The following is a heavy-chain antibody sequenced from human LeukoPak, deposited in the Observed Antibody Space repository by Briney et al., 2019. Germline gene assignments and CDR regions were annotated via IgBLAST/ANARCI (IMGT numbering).Heavy chain of an antibody. V-gene: IGHV4-4*07. CDR1: GGSINNYY. CDR2: IYSGGST. J-gene: IGHJ6*02. D-gene: IGHD6-13*01. Sequence: PSETLSLTCTVSGGSINNYYWSWIRQPAGKGLEWIGRIYSGGSTNYNPSLKSRVTMSVDTSKNQFSLKLNSVTAADTAVYYCAREAAAQPPRRHYYYGMDVWGQGTTVTVSS. CDR3: AREAAAQPPRRHYYYGMDV.